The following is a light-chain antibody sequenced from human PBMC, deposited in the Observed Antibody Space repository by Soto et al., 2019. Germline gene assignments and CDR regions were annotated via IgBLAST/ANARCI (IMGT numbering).Light chain of an antibody. Sequence: QSALTQPASVSGSPGQSITISCAGVSSDVGGYKYVSWYQQHPGKAPKLMIFEVNKRPSVVSSRFSGSESGNTASLTISDLQAEDEADYYCSLYTSSRSLVFGGGTKLTVL. V-gene: IGLV2-14*01. J-gene: IGLJ2*01. CDR3: SLYTSSRSLV. CDR2: EVN. CDR1: SSDVGGYKY.